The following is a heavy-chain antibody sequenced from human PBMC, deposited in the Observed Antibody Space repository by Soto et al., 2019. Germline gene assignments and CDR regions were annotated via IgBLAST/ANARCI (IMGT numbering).Heavy chain of an antibody. CDR2: IYYSGST. J-gene: IGHJ4*02. CDR3: AREGMRTTVTPLDY. D-gene: IGHD4-4*01. CDR1: GGSISSGDYY. V-gene: IGHV4-30-4*01. Sequence: SETLSLTCTVSGGSISSGDYYWSWIRQPPGKGLEWIGYIYYSGSTYYNPPLKSRVTISVDTSKNQFSLKLSSVTAADTAVYYCAREGMRTTVTPLDYWGQGTLVIVSS.